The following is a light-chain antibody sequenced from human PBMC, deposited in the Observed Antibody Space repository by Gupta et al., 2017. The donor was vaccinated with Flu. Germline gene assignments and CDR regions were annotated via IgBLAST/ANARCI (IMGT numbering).Light chain of an antibody. V-gene: IGLV3-21*03. Sequence: GKTATITCGGKNMGRNAGHWDKQRPGQAPGLVGEDESDRPSGIPERVAGSNSGNTATRTISRVEAGDEADDHCQVWDGDSERWVFGTGTKVNV. CDR1: NMGRNA. CDR2: DES. CDR3: QVWDGDSERWV. J-gene: IGLJ1*01.